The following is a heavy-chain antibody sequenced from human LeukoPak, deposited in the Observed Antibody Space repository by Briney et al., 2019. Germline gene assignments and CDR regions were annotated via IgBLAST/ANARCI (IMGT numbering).Heavy chain of an antibody. V-gene: IGHV3-69-1*02. CDR3: ARGTIIAH. D-gene: IGHD2-21*01. J-gene: IGHJ4*02. CDR2: IGSDNKP. CDR1: GFTFSAYA. Sequence: KPGGSLRLSCEASGFTFSAYAMTWVRQAPGKGLEWVSSIGSDNKPHYSESVKGRFTISRDNAKNSLYLQMNSLRAEDTAVYYCARGTIIAHWGQGTLVTVSS.